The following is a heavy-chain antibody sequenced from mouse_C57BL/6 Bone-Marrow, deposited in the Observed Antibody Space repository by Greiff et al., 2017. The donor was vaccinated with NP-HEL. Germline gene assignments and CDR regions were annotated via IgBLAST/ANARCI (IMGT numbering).Heavy chain of an antibody. CDR1: GFNIKDDY. CDR2: LDPENGDT. V-gene: IGHV14-4*01. CDR3: TTWDYDVPYWYFDV. Sequence: VQLQQSGAELVRPGASVKLSCTASGFNIKDDYMHWVKQRPEQGLEWIGWLDPENGDTEYASKFQGKATITADTSSNTAYLQLSSLTSEDTAVYYCTTWDYDVPYWYFDVWGTGTTVTVSS. J-gene: IGHJ1*03. D-gene: IGHD2-4*01.